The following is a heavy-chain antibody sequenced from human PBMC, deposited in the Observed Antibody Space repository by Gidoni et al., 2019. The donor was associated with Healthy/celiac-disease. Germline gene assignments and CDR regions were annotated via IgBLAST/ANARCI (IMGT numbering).Heavy chain of an antibody. Sequence: HVQLQESGPGLVKPSQTLSLTCTVPGGSSTRGGYYCSWIRQHPGKGAAWIGYIYYSGSTYYNQSLKSRVTISVDTSKNQFSLKLSSVTAADTAVYYCARDPVTMVRGVTLPIGSYGMDVWGQGTTVTVSS. J-gene: IGHJ6*02. D-gene: IGHD3-10*01. CDR3: ARDPVTMVRGVTLPIGSYGMDV. CDR1: GGSSTRGGYY. CDR2: IYYSGST. V-gene: IGHV4-31*03.